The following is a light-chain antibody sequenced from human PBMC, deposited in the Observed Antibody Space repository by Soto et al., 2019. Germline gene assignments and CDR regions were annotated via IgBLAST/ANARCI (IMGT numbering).Light chain of an antibody. CDR1: QSVRDSH. Sequence: EIVLTQSPGTLSSSPGGRVTLSCRASQSVRDSHLAWFQQKPGQAPRLLIYDASRRATGIPERFSGSGSGTEFTLTISRLEPEDVAVYYCEQYDNQQWTFGQGTKVEIK. J-gene: IGKJ1*01. V-gene: IGKV3-20*01. CDR2: DAS. CDR3: EQYDNQQWT.